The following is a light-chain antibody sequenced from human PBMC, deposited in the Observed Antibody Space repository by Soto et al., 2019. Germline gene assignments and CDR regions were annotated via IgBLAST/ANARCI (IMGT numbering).Light chain of an antibody. J-gene: IGLJ2*01. Sequence: QSVLTQPASVSGSPGQSITISCTGTSSDVGGYNYVSWYQQHPGKAPKLMIYGVSNRPSGVSNRFSGTKSGNTASLTISGLQAEDEADYYCSSYTSSSTLVVFSGGTKLTVL. V-gene: IGLV2-14*01. CDR2: GVS. CDR1: SSDVGGYNY. CDR3: SSYTSSSTLVV.